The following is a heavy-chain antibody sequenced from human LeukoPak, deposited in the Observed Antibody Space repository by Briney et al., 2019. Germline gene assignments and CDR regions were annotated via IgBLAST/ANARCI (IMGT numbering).Heavy chain of an antibody. CDR3: ARVVGAAGDG. CDR2: ISSSSSYI. CDR1: GFTFSSYS. J-gene: IGHJ4*02. D-gene: IGHD1-26*01. Sequence: GGELRLSGAASGFTFSSYSMNWVRQAPGKGLEWVSSISSSSSYIYYADSVKGRFTISRDNAKNSLYLQMNSLRAEATAVYYCARVVGAAGDGWGQGTLVTVSS. V-gene: IGHV3-21*01.